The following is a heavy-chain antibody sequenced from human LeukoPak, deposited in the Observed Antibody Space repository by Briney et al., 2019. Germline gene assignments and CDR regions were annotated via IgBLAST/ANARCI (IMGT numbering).Heavy chain of an antibody. D-gene: IGHD3-10*01. CDR1: GYTFTSYG. J-gene: IGHJ6*03. Sequence: ASVKVSCKASGYTFTSYGISWVRQAPGQGLEWMGWISAYNGNTNYAQKLQGRVTMTTDTSTSTAYMELSSLRSEDTAVYYCAREGAYGSGYYYYYMDVWGKGTTVTVSS. V-gene: IGHV1-18*01. CDR2: ISAYNGNT. CDR3: AREGAYGSGYYYYYMDV.